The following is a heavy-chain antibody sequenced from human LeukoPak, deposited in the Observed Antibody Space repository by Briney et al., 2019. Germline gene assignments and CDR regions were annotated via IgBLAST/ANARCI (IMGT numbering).Heavy chain of an antibody. CDR3: VRGGGYSYGKLDY. V-gene: IGHV3-74*01. Sequence: GGSLRLSCAASGFTFSSYWMHWVRQAPGKGLVWVSRINSDGSSTSYADSVKGRFTISRDNAKNTLYLQMNSLRAEDTAVYYCVRGGGYSYGKLDYWGQGTLVTVSS. D-gene: IGHD5-18*01. CDR2: INSDGSST. J-gene: IGHJ4*02. CDR1: GFTFSSYW.